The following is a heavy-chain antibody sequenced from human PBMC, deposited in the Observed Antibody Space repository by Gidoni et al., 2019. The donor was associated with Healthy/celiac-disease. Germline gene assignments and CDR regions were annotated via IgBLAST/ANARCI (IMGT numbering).Heavy chain of an antibody. D-gene: IGHD2-2*01. CDR3: AKDRGVAAAPSEYYYYGMDV. Sequence: QVQLVQSGGGVVQPGRSLSLSCAASVFTFSSFGMPWVRQAPGKGLEWVAVISYDGSNKYYADSVKGRFTISRDNSKNTLYLQMNSLRAEDTAVYYCAKDRGVAAAPSEYYYYGMDVWGQGTTVTVSS. V-gene: IGHV3-30*18. CDR1: VFTFSSFG. J-gene: IGHJ6*02. CDR2: ISYDGSNK.